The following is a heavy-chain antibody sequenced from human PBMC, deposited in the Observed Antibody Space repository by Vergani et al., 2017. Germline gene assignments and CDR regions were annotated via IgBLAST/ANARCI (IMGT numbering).Heavy chain of an antibody. Sequence: QLQLQESGPGLVKPSATLSLTCSVSGASIRSSNYYWGWIRQPPGQGLEWIASIYYSGSTYYNPSLKSRVTISVDTSKNQFSLKLSSVTAADTAVYFCARHSTVEWLVRLGWFDPWGQGILVTVSS. D-gene: IGHD6-19*01. CDR1: GASIRSSNYY. CDR2: IYYSGST. CDR3: ARHSTVEWLVRLGWFDP. V-gene: IGHV4-39*01. J-gene: IGHJ5*02.